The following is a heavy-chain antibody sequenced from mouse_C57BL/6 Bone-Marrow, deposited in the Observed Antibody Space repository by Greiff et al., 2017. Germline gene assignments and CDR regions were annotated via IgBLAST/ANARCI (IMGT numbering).Heavy chain of an antibody. D-gene: IGHD5-1*01. CDR1: GYTFTTYP. J-gene: IGHJ2*01. CDR3: ARSSTFVYYFDY. Sequence: QVHLQQSGADLVKPGASVKISCKASGYTFTTYPLAWMQQNHGKSLEWIGNFHPYNDDTKYNETFKGKDTLTVEKSSNTDYLELSRFTSADSAIYYCARSSTFVYYFDYWGQGTTLTVSS. V-gene: IGHV1-47*01. CDR2: FHPYNDDT.